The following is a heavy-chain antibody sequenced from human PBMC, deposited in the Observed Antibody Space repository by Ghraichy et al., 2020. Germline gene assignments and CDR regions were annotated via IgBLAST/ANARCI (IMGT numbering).Heavy chain of an antibody. CDR3: AGGGMAGDY. J-gene: IGHJ4*02. V-gene: IGHV3-53*01. D-gene: IGHD1-14*01. CDR2: IYSGVTT. Sequence: GGSLRLSCAASGFTVSSNYYMTWVRQAPGKGLEWVSVIYSGVTTYYADSVKGRFTISIDNSKNTLYLQMNSLRAEDTAVYYCAGGGMAGDYWGQGTLVTVSS. CDR1: GFTVSSNY.